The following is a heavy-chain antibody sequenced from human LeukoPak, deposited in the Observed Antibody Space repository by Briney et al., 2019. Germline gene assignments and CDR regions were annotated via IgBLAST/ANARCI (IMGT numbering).Heavy chain of an antibody. CDR1: GYTFTSYD. CDR2: MNPNSGNT. V-gene: IGHV1-8*03. J-gene: IGHJ3*02. Sequence: ASVKVSCKASGYTFTSYDINWVRQATGQGLEWMGWMNPNSGNTDYAQKFQGRVTITRNTSISTAYMELSSLRSEDTAVYYCARGYVENVENAFDIWGQGTMVTVSS. CDR3: ARGYVENVENAFDI. D-gene: IGHD2-2*03.